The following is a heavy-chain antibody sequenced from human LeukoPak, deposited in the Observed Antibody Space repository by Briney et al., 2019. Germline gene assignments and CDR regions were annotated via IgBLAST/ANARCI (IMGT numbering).Heavy chain of an antibody. CDR3: ARRVLRYFDPYYYGMDV. Sequence: SVKVSCKASGGTFSSYAISWVRQAPGQGLEWMGGIIPIFGTANYAQKFQGRVTITADGSTSTDYMELSRLRYEDTAVYYCARRVLRYFDPYYYGMDVWGQGTTVTVSS. CDR1: GGTFSSYA. D-gene: IGHD3-9*01. CDR2: IIPIFGTA. V-gene: IGHV1-69*13. J-gene: IGHJ6*02.